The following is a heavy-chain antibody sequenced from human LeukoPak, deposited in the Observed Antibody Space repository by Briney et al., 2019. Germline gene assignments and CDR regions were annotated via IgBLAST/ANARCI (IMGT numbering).Heavy chain of an antibody. D-gene: IGHD2-8*02. CDR1: GFTLSDVW. J-gene: IGHJ4*02. Sequence: GGSLRLSCAASGFTLSDVWMSWVRQAPGKGLAWVANIRQDGSEIHYVDSVKGRFTISRDNAKNSLYLQMSSLRVEDTAVYYCTNHYWAFEFWGQGTLVTVSS. CDR3: TNHYWAFEF. V-gene: IGHV3-7*03. CDR2: IRQDGSEI.